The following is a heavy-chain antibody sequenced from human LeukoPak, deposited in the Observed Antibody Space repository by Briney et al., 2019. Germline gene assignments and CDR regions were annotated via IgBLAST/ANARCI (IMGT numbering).Heavy chain of an antibody. CDR3: ARGVVIAPQTFDY. J-gene: IGHJ4*02. D-gene: IGHD2-21*01. CDR2: IYYSGST. V-gene: IGHV4-39*07. CDR1: GGSISSSNYY. Sequence: PSETLSLTCTVSGGSISSSNYYWGWIRQPPGKGLEWIGSIYYSGSTYYSPSLKSRVTISVDTSKNQFSLKLSSVTAADTAVYYCARGVVIAPQTFDYWGQGTLVTVSS.